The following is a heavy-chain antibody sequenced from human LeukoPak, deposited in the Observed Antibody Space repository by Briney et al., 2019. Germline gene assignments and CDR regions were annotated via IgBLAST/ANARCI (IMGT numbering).Heavy chain of an antibody. CDR3: ARESGDYVKFDY. D-gene: IGHD4-17*01. J-gene: IGHJ4*02. V-gene: IGHV6-1*01. Sequence: SQTLSLTCAISGDSVSSNFAAWNWLRQSPSRGLEWLGRTYYRSKGFNEYSTSVESRITINPDTSKNQFSLQLSFVTPEATAVYYCARESGDYVKFDYWGQGTLVTVSS. CDR2: TYYRSKGFN. CDR1: GDSVSSNFAA.